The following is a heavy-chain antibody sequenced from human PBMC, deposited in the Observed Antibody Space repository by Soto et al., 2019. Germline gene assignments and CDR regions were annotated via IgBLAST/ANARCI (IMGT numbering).Heavy chain of an antibody. CDR2: IYSGGST. CDR1: GFTVSSNY. CDR3: ARDSPTSRVGSMGN. J-gene: IGHJ4*02. D-gene: IGHD1-26*01. Sequence: EVQLVESGGGLFQPGGSLRLSCAASGFTVSSNYMSWVRQAPGKGLEWVSVIYSGGSTYYADSVKGRFTISRDNSKNTRYLQMNSLRAEDTAVYYCARDSPTSRVGSMGNWGQGTLVTVSS. V-gene: IGHV3-66*01.